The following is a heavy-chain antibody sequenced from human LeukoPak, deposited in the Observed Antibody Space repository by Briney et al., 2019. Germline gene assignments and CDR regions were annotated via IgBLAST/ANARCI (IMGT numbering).Heavy chain of an antibody. D-gene: IGHD3-3*02. CDR2: ITYSGST. Sequence: SETLSLTCTVSGGSISGYYWSWIRQPPGKGLEWIDYITYSGSTNYNPSLKSRVTMSVDTSKNQFSLKLSSVTAADTAAYYCARELAQNAFDIWGQGTMVTVSS. CDR1: GGSISGYY. J-gene: IGHJ3*02. V-gene: IGHV4-59*12. CDR3: ARELAQNAFDI.